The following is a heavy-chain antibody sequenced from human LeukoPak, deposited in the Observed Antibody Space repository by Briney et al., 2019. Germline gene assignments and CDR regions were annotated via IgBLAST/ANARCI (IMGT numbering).Heavy chain of an antibody. V-gene: IGHV3-23*01. CDR3: AKHFSSGTYYNYFDY. CDR2: ISDNGGGT. D-gene: IGHD3-10*01. Sequence: GGSLRLSCVASGFTFNSYAMSWVRQAPGKGMEWVSAISDNGGGTYSADSAKGRFTISRDNSKNTLYLQMNSLRAGDTAVYYCAKHFSSGTYYNYFDYWGQGTLVTVSS. J-gene: IGHJ4*02. CDR1: GFTFNSYA.